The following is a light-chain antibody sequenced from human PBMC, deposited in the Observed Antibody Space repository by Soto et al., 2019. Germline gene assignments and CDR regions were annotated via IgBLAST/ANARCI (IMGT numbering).Light chain of an antibody. CDR2: KSS. CDR3: QQYSSYWT. CDR1: QDVDKW. J-gene: IGKJ1*01. V-gene: IGKV1-5*03. Sequence: ILMSQSPSSLSASVGDTVTITCLASQDVDKWLAWYQQKPGKAPKLLIYKSSTLIGGVPSRFSAVGSGTEYSLTISGLQPEDVATYYCQQYSSYWTVGQGTKVDIK.